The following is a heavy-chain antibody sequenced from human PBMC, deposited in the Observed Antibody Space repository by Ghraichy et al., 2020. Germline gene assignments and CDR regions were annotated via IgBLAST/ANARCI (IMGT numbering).Heavy chain of an antibody. J-gene: IGHJ6*03. CDR3: AKDERDYYGSGSYYMDV. V-gene: IGHV3-30*02. CDR2: IRYDGSNK. Sequence: GGSLRLSCAASGITFSSYGMHWVRQAPGKGLEWVAFIRYDGSNKYYADSVKGRFTISRDNSKNTLYLQMNSLRAEDTAVYYCAKDERDYYGSGSYYMDVWGKGTTVTVSS. D-gene: IGHD3-10*01. CDR1: GITFSSYG.